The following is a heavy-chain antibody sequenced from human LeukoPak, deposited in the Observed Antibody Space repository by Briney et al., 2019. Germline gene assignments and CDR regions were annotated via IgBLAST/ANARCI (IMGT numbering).Heavy chain of an antibody. D-gene: IGHD5-24*01. CDR3: ARQRVEMATAPIGDFGY. CDR1: GYSFTSYW. V-gene: IGHV5-51*01. J-gene: IGHJ4*02. CDR2: IYPGDSDT. Sequence: GESLKISCKGSGYSFTSYWIGWVRQMPGKGLEWMGIIYPGDSDTRYSPSFQGQVTISADKSISTAYLQWSSLKASDTAMYYCARQRVEMATAPIGDFGYWGQGTLVTVSS.